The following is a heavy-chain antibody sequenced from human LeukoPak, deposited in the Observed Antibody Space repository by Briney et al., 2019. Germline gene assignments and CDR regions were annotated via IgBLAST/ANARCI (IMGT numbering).Heavy chain of an antibody. CDR1: GFTFSNAW. D-gene: IGHD2-21*02. J-gene: IGHJ6*02. CDR2: IKSKTDGGTT. CDR3: TTFGAYCGGDCYGKYYYYGTDV. V-gene: IGHV3-15*07. Sequence: GGSLRLSCAASGFTFSNAWMNWVRRAPGKGLEWVGRIKSKTDGGTTEYAAPVKGRFTISRDDSKNTLYLQMNSLKTEDTAVYYCTTFGAYCGGDCYGKYYYYGTDVWGQGTTVTVSS.